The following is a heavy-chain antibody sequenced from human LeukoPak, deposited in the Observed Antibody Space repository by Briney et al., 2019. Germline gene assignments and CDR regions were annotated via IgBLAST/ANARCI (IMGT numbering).Heavy chain of an antibody. Sequence: GASVKVSCKASGYTFTSYAMNWVRQAPGQGLEWMGRIIPILGIANYAQKFQGRVTITADKSTSTAYMELSSLRSEDTAVYYCARDQPFYSSGCPEGCYYYGMDVWGQGTTVTVSS. CDR3: ARDQPFYSSGCPEGCYYYGMDV. CDR1: GYTFTSYA. CDR2: IIPILGIA. D-gene: IGHD6-19*01. J-gene: IGHJ6*02. V-gene: IGHV1-69*04.